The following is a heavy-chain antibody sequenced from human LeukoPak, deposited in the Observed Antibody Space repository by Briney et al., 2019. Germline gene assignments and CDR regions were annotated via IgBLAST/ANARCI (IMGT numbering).Heavy chain of an antibody. CDR2: IYSGGST. CDR3: ASCGVRDWALQH. Sequence: PGGSLGLSFAASGFSFKVFSMTWVRQAPGKGLEWVSVIYSGGSTYYADSVKGRFTISRDNSKNTLYLQMNSLRAEDTAVYYCASCGVRDWALQHWGQGTLVTVSS. J-gene: IGHJ1*01. D-gene: IGHD3-10*01. V-gene: IGHV3-53*01. CDR1: GFSFKVFS.